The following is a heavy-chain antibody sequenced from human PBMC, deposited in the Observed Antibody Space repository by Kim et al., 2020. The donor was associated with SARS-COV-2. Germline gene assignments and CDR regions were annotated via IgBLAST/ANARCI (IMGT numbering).Heavy chain of an antibody. CDR1: GFTFSSYA. CDR2: ISGSGGST. J-gene: IGHJ5*02. CDR3: AKAAAIYNWFDP. Sequence: GGSLRLSCAASGFTFSSYALSWVRQAPGKGLEWVSAISGSGGSTYYADSVKGRFTISRDNSQNTLYLQMNSLRVEDTAISYCAKAAAIYNWFDPWGQGTLVPVSS. D-gene: IGHD6-13*01. V-gene: IGHV3-23*01.